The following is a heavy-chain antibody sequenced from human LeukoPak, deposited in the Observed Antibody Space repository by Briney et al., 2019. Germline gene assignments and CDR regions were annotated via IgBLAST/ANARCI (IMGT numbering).Heavy chain of an antibody. CDR1: GFTFSGYW. CDR2: MNEGGSEI. J-gene: IGHJ3*01. D-gene: IGHD6-6*01. Sequence: GGSLRLSCAASGFTFSGYWMTWVRQAPGTGLEWVTYMNEGGSEIYYLDSVKGRFTISRDNGKNSLYLQMNSQRVEDTAVYYCARGVYAFDVWGQGTMVTVSS. V-gene: IGHV3-7*01. CDR3: ARGVYAFDV.